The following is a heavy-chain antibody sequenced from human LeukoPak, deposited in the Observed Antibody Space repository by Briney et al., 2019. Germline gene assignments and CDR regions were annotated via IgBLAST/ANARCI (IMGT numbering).Heavy chain of an antibody. V-gene: IGHV3-48*03. J-gene: IGHJ6*03. CDR2: ISSSGSTI. CDR1: GFTFSSYE. Sequence: GGSLRLSCAASGFTFSSYEMNWVRQAPGKGLEWVSYISSSGSTIYYADSVKGRFTISRDNAKNSLYLQMNSLRAEDSAVYYCARHIVTKNTESYYYYMDVWGKGTTVTVSS. CDR3: ARHIVTKNTESYYYYMDV. D-gene: IGHD5-12*01.